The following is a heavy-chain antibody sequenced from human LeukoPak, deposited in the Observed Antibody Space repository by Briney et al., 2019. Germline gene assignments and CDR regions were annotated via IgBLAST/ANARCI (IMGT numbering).Heavy chain of an antibody. CDR2: ISASGGST. D-gene: IGHD3-10*01. CDR3: AKVMKGSERLTMVRGVIIKTAGLYYMDV. Sequence: GGSLRLSCAASGFTLSSYAMSWVRQAPGKGLEWVSSISASGGSTNYADSVKGRFTISRDNSKNTGYLQMNRLRAEDTAIYYCAKVMKGSERLTMVRGVIIKTAGLYYMDVWGKGTTVTVSS. V-gene: IGHV3-23*01. J-gene: IGHJ6*03. CDR1: GFTLSSYA.